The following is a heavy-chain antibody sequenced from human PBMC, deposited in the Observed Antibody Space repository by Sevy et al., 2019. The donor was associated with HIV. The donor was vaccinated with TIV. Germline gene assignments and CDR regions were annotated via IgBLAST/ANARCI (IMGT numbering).Heavy chain of an antibody. CDR1: GGTFSSYA. CDR2: IIPIFGTA. V-gene: IGHV1-69*13. D-gene: IGHD5-18*01. J-gene: IGHJ4*02. Sequence: ASVKVSCKASGGTFSSYAISWVRQAPGQGLEWVGGIIPIFGTANYAQKFQGRVTITADESTSTAYMELSSLRSEDTAVYYCARKGGQLWLFDYRGQGTLVTVSS. CDR3: ARKGGQLWLFDY.